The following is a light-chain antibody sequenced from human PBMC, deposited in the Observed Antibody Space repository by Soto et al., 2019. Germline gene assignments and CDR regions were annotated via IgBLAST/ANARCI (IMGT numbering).Light chain of an antibody. J-gene: IGKJ1*01. CDR2: GAS. V-gene: IGKV3-20*01. CDR1: QSVSSN. Sequence: IVLTQPPGPLSLSPGERATLSCRASQSVSSNLAWYQQKPGQSPRLLIYGASTRATGIPARFSGSGSGTDFTLTISRLEPEDFAVYYCQQYGSSGTFGQGTKVDIK. CDR3: QQYGSSGT.